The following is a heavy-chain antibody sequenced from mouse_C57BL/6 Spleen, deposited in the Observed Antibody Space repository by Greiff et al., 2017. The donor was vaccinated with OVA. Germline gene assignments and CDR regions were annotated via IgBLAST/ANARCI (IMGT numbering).Heavy chain of an antibody. CDR2: IYPRDGST. CDR3: ARRDGYDGAWWYFDV. Sequence: QVQHQQSGPELVKPGASVKLSCKASGYTFTSYDINWVKQRPGPGLEWIGWIYPRDGSTKYNEKFKGKATLTVDTSSSTAYMELHSLTSEDSAVYFCARRDGYDGAWWYFDVWGTGTTVTVSS. V-gene: IGHV1-85*01. D-gene: IGHD2-2*01. CDR1: GYTFTSYD. J-gene: IGHJ1*03.